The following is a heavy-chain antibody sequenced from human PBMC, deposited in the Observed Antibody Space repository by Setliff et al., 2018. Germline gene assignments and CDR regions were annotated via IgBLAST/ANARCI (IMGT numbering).Heavy chain of an antibody. Sequence: PSETLSLPCTVSGGSSSGHYWSWIRQPPGKGLEWIGYIHYSGTTNYNPSLKSRVTLSLDKAKNQFSLELRAVTAADTALYYCARENGYCSGGACYFMFDYWGQGTLVTVSS. V-gene: IGHV4-59*11. CDR2: IHYSGTT. CDR1: GGSSSGHY. CDR3: ARENGYCSGGACYFMFDY. J-gene: IGHJ4*02. D-gene: IGHD2-15*01.